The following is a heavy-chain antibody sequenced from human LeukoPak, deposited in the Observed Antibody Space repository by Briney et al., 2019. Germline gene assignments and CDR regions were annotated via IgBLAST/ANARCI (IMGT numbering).Heavy chain of an antibody. CDR1: GGSLNSTIYY. CDR3: ARTTSRPFDY. J-gene: IGHJ4*02. CDR2: IYYSANT. V-gene: IGHV4-39*01. Sequence: SETLSLTCTVSGGSLNSTIYYWDWIRQPPGKGLEWIGTIYYSANTYYNPSLKSRVTISVDTSKNQFSLKLSSVTAADTAVYYCARTTSRPFDYWGQGTLVTVSS. D-gene: IGHD2-2*01.